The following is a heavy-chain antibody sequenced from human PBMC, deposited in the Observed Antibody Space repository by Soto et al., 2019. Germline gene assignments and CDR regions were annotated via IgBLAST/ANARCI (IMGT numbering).Heavy chain of an antibody. V-gene: IGHV4-30-4*01. CDR2: IYYSGST. J-gene: IGHJ4*02. CDR3: ARSYGSGSYYDY. D-gene: IGHD3-10*01. Sequence: PSETLSLTCPVSGGSISSGDYYWSWIRQPPGKGLEWIGYIYYSGSTYYNPSLKSRVTISVDTSKNQFSLKLSSVTAADTAVYYCARSYGSGSYYDYWGQGTLVTVSS. CDR1: GGSISSGDYY.